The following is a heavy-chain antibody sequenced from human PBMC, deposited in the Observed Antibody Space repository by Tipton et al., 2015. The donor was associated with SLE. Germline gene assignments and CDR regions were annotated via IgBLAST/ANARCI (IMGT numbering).Heavy chain of an antibody. J-gene: IGHJ4*02. Sequence: TLSLTCTVSGGSISSHYWSWIRQPPGKGLEWIGYIYYSGSTNYNPSLKSRVTISVDTSKNQFSLKLSSVTAADTAVYYCARGEGGGYSGYGLGYWGQGTLVTVSS. CDR1: GGSISSHY. V-gene: IGHV4-59*08. CDR3: ARGEGGGYSGYGLGY. D-gene: IGHD5-12*01. CDR2: IYYSGST.